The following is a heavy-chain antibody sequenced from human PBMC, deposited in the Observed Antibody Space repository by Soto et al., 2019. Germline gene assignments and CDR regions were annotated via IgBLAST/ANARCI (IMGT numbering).Heavy chain of an antibody. CDR3: ARSGPYSSGWYRVVDKNYYYYYGMDV. CDR1: GGTFSSYA. J-gene: IGHJ6*02. D-gene: IGHD6-19*01. Sequence: SGKVCYKSCGGTFSSYAIRLVRQAPGQGLEWIARITPIFGTANYAQKFQGRVTITADESTSTAYMELSSLRSEDTAVYYCARSGPYSSGWYRVVDKNYYYYYGMDVWGRGTTVTVSS. V-gene: IGHV1-69*13. CDR2: ITPIFGTA.